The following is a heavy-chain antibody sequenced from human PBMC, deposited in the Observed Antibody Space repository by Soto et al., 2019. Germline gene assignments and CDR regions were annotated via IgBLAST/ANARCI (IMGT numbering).Heavy chain of an antibody. CDR2: IDPSDSYT. CDR1: GYSFTSYW. CDR3: ARHPYGDYYYYYGMDV. V-gene: IGHV5-10-1*01. Sequence: GESLKISCKGSGYSFTSYWISWVRQMPGKGLEWMGRIDPSDSYTNYSPSFQGHVTISADKSISTAYLQWSSLKASDTAMYYCARHPYGDYYYYYGMDVWGQGTTVTVSS. J-gene: IGHJ6*02. D-gene: IGHD4-17*01.